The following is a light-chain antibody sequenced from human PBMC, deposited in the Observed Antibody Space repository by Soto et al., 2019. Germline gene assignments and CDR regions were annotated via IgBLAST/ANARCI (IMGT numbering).Light chain of an antibody. CDR2: DVV. V-gene: IGLV2-11*01. J-gene: IGLJ1*01. Sequence: QSALAQPRSVSGSPGQTVNISCTVTGNDVGAYNYVSWYQQPPGRPPKLMIYDVVRWPSGVPDRFSGSKSGNTASLTISGLQAEDEADYFCCSYAGGYTYLFGTGTKV. CDR3: CSYAGGYTYL. CDR1: GNDVGAYNY.